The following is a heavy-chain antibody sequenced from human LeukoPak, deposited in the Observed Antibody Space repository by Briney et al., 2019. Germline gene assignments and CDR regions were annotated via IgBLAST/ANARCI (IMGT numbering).Heavy chain of an antibody. D-gene: IGHD1-1*01. Sequence: SETLSLTCAVYGGSLSGYYWSWIREPPGKGLEWIGEINHSGSTNYNPSLKSRLTISVDTSKNQFSLKLSSVTAADTAVYYCARWGYNWNDEDGISNWFDPWGQGTLVTVSS. CDR3: ARWGYNWNDEDGISNWFDP. CDR1: GGSLSGYY. CDR2: INHSGST. J-gene: IGHJ5*02. V-gene: IGHV4-34*01.